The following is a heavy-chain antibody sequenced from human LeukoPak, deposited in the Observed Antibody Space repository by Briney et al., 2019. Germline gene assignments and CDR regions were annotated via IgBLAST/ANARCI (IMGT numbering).Heavy chain of an antibody. CDR2: IYYSGRT. D-gene: IGHD5-24*01. CDR3: ARARRDSHMLIDY. V-gene: IGHV4-59*01. Sequence: SETLSLTCTVSGGSISSYYWSWIRQPPGKGLEWIGYIYYSGRTNYNPSLKCRVTISVDTSKNQFSLKLSSVTAADTAVYYCARARRDSHMLIDYWGQGTLVTVSS. J-gene: IGHJ4*02. CDR1: GGSISSYY.